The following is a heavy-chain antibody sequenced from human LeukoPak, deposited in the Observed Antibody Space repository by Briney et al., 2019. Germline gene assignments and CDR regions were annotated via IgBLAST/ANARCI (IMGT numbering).Heavy chain of an antibody. D-gene: IGHD3-3*01. CDR1: GFTFSSYA. CDR3: ARDGVAERRFLEYNWFDP. CDR2: ISYDGSNK. Sequence: GGSLRLSCAASGFTFSSYAMHWVRQAPGKGLEWVAVISYDGSNKYYADSVKGRFTISRDNSKNTLYLQMNSLRAEDTAVYYCARDGVAERRFLEYNWFDPWGQGTLVTVSS. J-gene: IGHJ5*02. V-gene: IGHV3-30-3*01.